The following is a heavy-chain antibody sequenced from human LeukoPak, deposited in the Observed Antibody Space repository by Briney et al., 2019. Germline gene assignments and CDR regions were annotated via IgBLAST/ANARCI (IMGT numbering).Heavy chain of an antibody. Sequence: GGSLRLSCSASRFTFSSSLIFWVRQAPGKGPEYVAAISANGGSTYHADTVYGRFTISRDNSKNTLYLQMSSLRAEDTAVYYCVKDNGQGGFDYWGRGTLVTVSS. D-gene: IGHD3-16*01. CDR2: ISANGGST. J-gene: IGHJ4*02. V-gene: IGHV3-64D*09. CDR3: VKDNGQGGFDY. CDR1: RFTFSSSL.